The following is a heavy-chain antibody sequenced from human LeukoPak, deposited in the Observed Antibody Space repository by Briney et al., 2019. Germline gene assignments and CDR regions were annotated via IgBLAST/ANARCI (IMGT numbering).Heavy chain of an antibody. D-gene: IGHD6-19*01. CDR1: RGSVSNYY. V-gene: IGHV4-59*02. Sequence: SETLSLTCTVSRGSVSNYYWSWIRQPPGKGLEWIGYTYYSGSTNYNPSLNSRVTISVDTSKNQFSLKLSSVTAADTAVYYCARGPARYSSGWYYFDYWGQGILVTVSS. J-gene: IGHJ4*01. CDR2: TYYSGST. CDR3: ARGPARYSSGWYYFDY.